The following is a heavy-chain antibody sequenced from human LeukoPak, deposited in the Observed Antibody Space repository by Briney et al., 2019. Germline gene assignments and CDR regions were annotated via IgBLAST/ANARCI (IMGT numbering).Heavy chain of an antibody. CDR2: MNPKSGNT. D-gene: IGHD3-10*01. CDR3: ARPMVRGVAMYGMDV. Sequence: ASVKVSCKASGYTFTNHDINWVRQASGQGLEWMGWMNPKSGNTGYPQKFQGWVTMTRDTSISTAYMELSRLRSDDTAVYYCARPMVRGVAMYGMDVWGQGTTVTVSS. J-gene: IGHJ6*02. CDR1: GYTFTNHD. V-gene: IGHV1-8*01.